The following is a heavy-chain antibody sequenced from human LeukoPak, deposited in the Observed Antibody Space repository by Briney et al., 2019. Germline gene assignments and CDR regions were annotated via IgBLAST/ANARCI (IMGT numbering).Heavy chain of an antibody. CDR1: GYTFTSYD. CDR2: MNPNSGNT. Sequence: ASVKVSCKASGYTFTSYDINWVRQAPGQGLEWMGWMNPNSGNTGYAQKFQGRVTMTRNTSISTAYMELSSLRSEDTAVYYCARVGIAVAGRQYYYYYYMDVWGKGTTVTISS. J-gene: IGHJ6*03. V-gene: IGHV1-8*01. CDR3: ARVGIAVAGRQYYYYYYMDV. D-gene: IGHD6-19*01.